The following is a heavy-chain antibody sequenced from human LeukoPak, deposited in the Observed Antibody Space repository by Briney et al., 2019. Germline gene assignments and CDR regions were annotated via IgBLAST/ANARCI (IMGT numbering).Heavy chain of an antibody. Sequence: AASVKVSCKASGGTFSSYAISCVRQAPGQGLEWMGGIIPIFGTANYAQKFQGRVTITADKSTSTAYMELSSLRSEDTAVYYCARVAADILTGYPYYYFDYWGQGTLVTVSS. CDR2: IIPIFGTA. V-gene: IGHV1-69*06. CDR3: ARVAADILTGYPYYYFDY. CDR1: GGTFSSYA. D-gene: IGHD3-9*01. J-gene: IGHJ4*02.